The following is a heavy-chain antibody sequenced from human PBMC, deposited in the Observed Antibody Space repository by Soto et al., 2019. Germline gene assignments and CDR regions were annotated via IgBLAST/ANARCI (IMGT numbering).Heavy chain of an antibody. V-gene: IGHV3-74*01. D-gene: IGHD4-4*01. CDR1: ECTCTDHG. Sequence: GGSQRLCWTSSECTCTDHGTQWVREAPGKGLVWVSRIDSDGSRTSYADSVTGRFTISRDDAKNTLYLQMNSLRVEDTALYYCASEPYRAFYFDYWGQRTPVPVSS. J-gene: IGHJ4*02. CDR3: ASEPYRAFYFDY. CDR2: IDSDGSRT.